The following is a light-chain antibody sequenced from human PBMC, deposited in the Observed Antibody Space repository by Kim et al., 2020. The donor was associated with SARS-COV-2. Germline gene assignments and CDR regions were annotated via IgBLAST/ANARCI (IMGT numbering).Light chain of an antibody. Sequence: AAVGDRVTITCRASQVINNYLAWYKQKPGIAPTGLIYGASTVHSGVPSRFSGSGSGTDFTLTISSLQPEDVGTYYCQKYDSAPWTFGHGTKVDIK. V-gene: IGKV1-27*01. CDR1: QVINNY. J-gene: IGKJ1*01. CDR3: QKYDSAPWT. CDR2: GAS.